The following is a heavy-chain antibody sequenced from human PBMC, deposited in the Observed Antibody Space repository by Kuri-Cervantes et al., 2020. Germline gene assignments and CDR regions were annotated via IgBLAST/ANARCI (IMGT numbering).Heavy chain of an antibody. CDR3: AREYYSKYYYYYYMDV. D-gene: IGHD4-11*01. J-gene: IGHJ6*03. CDR1: GGTFNKSA. V-gene: IGHV1-69*05. CDR2: IIPIFDAT. Sequence: SVKVSCKAFGGTFNKSAISWVRQAPGQGLEWMGGIIPIFDATNYAQKLQGRVTITRDTSASTAYMELSSLRSEDTAVYYCAREYYSKYYYYYYMDVWGKGTTVTVSS.